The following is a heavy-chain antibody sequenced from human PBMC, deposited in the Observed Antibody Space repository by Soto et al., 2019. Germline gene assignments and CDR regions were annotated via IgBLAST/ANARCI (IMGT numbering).Heavy chain of an antibody. CDR3: ARNIVVVPAAITWFDP. CDR1: GGTFSSYA. Sequence: QVQLVQSGAEVKKPGSSVKVSCKASGGTFSSYAISWVRQAPGQGLEWMGGIIPIFGTANYAQKFQGRVTMTADESTSTAYTDLGSLRSEDTAVYYCARNIVVVPAAITWFDPWGQGTLVTVSS. V-gene: IGHV1-69*01. CDR2: IIPIFGTA. D-gene: IGHD2-2*01. J-gene: IGHJ5*02.